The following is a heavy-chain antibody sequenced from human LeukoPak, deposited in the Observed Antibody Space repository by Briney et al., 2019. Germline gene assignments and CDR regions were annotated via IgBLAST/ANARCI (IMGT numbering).Heavy chain of an antibody. Sequence: SQTLSLTCTVSGGSICSSTYDWGWVRPPPREWLEWIGSIYFSGRTYSNPSLKSRVTLSADTSKNQFSRKLRLWPATDAAVYYCASRYGSGGHFFDYWGQGTLVTVSS. J-gene: IGHJ4*02. CDR2: IYFSGRT. D-gene: IGHD3-10*01. V-gene: IGHV4-39*01. CDR1: GGSICSSTYD. CDR3: ASRYGSGGHFFDY.